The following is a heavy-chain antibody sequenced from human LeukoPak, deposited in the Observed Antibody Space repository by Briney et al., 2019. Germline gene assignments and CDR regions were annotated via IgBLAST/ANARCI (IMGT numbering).Heavy chain of an antibody. CDR1: GNTFTNYY. CDR2: IDPSGTRT. D-gene: IGHD3-22*01. V-gene: IGHV1-46*01. CDR3: AREHSSGRQGRDY. J-gene: IGHJ4*02. Sequence: ASVKVSCKASGNTFTNYYMHWVRRAPGEGLEWMGIIDPSGTRTSYSQKFQGRVTMTWDTSTDTVYMELSSLRSEDTAIYYCAREHSSGRQGRDYWGQGTLVTVSS.